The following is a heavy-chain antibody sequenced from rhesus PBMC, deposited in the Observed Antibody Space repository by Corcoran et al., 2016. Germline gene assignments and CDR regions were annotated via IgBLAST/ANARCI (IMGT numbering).Heavy chain of an antibody. V-gene: IGHV3-54*02. CDR1: GFTFSSYG. CDR2: ISYDGSKK. Sequence: EVQLVESGGGLVHPGGSLRLSCVASGFTFSSYGMHWVRQAPGKGLEWVAVISYDGSKKYYADSVEDRFTISSDNSKNMLYLQMNNLKLEDTAVYYCATLPGWSNWYGLDSWGQGVVVTVSS. CDR3: ATLPGWSNWYGLDS. D-gene: IGHD6S26*01. J-gene: IGHJ6*01.